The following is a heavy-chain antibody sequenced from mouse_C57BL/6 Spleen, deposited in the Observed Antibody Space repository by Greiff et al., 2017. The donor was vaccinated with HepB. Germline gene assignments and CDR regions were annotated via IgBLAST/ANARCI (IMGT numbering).Heavy chain of an antibody. CDR3: ARMDNYGYFDV. Sequence: VQLKQPGAELVKPGASVKFSCKASGYTFTSYWMHWVKQRPGQGLEWIGMIHPNSGSTNYNEKFKSKATLTVDKSSSTAYMQLSSLTSEDSAVYYCARMDNYGYFDVWGTGTTVTVSS. J-gene: IGHJ1*03. CDR2: IHPNSGST. V-gene: IGHV1-64*01. CDR1: GYTFTSYW.